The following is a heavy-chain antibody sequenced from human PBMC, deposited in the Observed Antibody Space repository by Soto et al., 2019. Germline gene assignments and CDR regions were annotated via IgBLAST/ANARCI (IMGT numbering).Heavy chain of an antibody. Sequence: QVQLQESGPGLVKPSQTLSLTCTVSGGSISRGGYYWSGIRQHPGKGLEWIGYIYYSGGTYYNPSLTSRVTISVDTSENQFSLRLSSVTAADTAVYYCARKDSGYADYMDVWGKGTTVTVSS. CDR1: GGSISRGGYY. V-gene: IGHV4-31*03. J-gene: IGHJ6*03. CDR2: IYYSGGT. CDR3: ARKDSGYADYMDV. D-gene: IGHD5-12*01.